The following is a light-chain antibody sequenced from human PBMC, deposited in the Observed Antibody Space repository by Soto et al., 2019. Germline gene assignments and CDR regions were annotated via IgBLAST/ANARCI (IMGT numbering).Light chain of an antibody. CDR3: QVWDSSSVHWV. J-gene: IGLJ3*02. V-gene: IGLV3-21*01. CDR1: DIGTKS. Sequence: SYELTQPPSVSVAPGETARITCGGNDIGTKSVHWYQQKPGQAPVLVIYYDSDRPSGIPERLSGSKSGNTATLTISRVEVGDEADYYCQVWDSSSVHWVFGGGTKLIVL. CDR2: YDS.